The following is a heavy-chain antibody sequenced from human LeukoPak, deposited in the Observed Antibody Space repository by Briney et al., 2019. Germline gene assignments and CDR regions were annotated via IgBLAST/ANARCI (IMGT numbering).Heavy chain of an antibody. Sequence: ASVKVSCKASGGTFSSYAISWVRQAPGQGLEWMGGIIPIFGTANYAQKFQGRVTITADESTSTAYMELSSLRSEDTAVYYCARGYGSGSYYSAYYMDVWGKGTTVTVSS. CDR2: IIPIFGTA. CDR3: ARGYGSGSYYSAYYMDV. CDR1: GGTFSSYA. D-gene: IGHD3-10*01. V-gene: IGHV1-69*13. J-gene: IGHJ6*03.